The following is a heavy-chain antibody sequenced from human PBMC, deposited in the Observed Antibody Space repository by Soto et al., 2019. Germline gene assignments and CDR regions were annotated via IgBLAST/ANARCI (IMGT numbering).Heavy chain of an antibody. CDR3: ARVRLGSGSYYVSAFDI. D-gene: IGHD1-26*01. CDR2: IYYSGST. J-gene: IGHJ3*02. CDR1: GCSVSSGSYY. V-gene: IGHV4-61*01. Sequence: PSETLSLTCTFSGCSVSSGSYYWSWIRQPPGKGLEWIGYIYYSGSTNYNPSLKSRVTISVDTSKNQFSLKLSSVTAADTAVYYCARVRLGSGSYYVSAFDIWGQGTMVTVSS.